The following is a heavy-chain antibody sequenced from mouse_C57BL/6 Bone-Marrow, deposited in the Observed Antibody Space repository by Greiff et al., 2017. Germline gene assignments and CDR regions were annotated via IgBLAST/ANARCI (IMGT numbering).Heavy chain of an antibody. CDR1: GYAFSSSW. Sequence: QVQLQQSGPELVKPGASVKISCKASGYAFSSSWMNWVKQRPGKGLEWIGRIYPGDGDTNYNEKFKSKATLTVDTSSSTAYMQLSSLTSEDSAVYYCARRGAYYYGSSYFWYFDVWGTGTTVTVSS. CDR2: IYPGDGDT. J-gene: IGHJ1*03. D-gene: IGHD1-1*01. CDR3: ARRGAYYYGSSYFWYFDV. V-gene: IGHV1-82*01.